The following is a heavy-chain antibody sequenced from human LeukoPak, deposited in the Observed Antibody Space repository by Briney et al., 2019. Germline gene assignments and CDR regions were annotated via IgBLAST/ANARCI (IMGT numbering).Heavy chain of an antibody. V-gene: IGHV3-30*02. Sequence: PGGSLRLSCAASGFTFSSYGMHWVRQAPGKGLEWVAFIRYDGSNKYYADSVKGRFTISRDNSKNTLYLQMNSLRAEDTAVYYCARATVTLGYYYYGMDVWGQGTTVTVSS. J-gene: IGHJ6*02. D-gene: IGHD4-17*01. CDR2: IRYDGSNK. CDR1: GFTFSSYG. CDR3: ARATVTLGYYYYGMDV.